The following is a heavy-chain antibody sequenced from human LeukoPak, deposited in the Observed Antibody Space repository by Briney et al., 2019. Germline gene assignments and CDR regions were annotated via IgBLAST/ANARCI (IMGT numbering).Heavy chain of an antibody. D-gene: IGHD3-10*01. CDR2: VRHSGST. CDR1: GESITAYY. V-gene: IGHV4-34*01. CDR3: AGATATGTGRAFHY. J-gene: IGHJ4*02. Sequence: SETLSLTCAVYGESITAYYWTWIRQPPGKGLEWIGEVRHSGSTNYNPSLKSRVTMSVDMSKNQFSLKLNSVTAADTAVYYCAGATATGTGRAFHYWAQGNLVPVSS.